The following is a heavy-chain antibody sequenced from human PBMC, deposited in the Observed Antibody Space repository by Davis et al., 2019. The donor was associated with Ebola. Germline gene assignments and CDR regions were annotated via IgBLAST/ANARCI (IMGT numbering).Heavy chain of an antibody. CDR2: INGDSSTT. Sequence: HTGGSLRLSCSASGFPFSTFQMHWVRQAPGKGLVWVSHINGDSSTTTYADSVKGRFTISSDNAKKTLYLQMNSLRAEDTAVYYCARVRSNYYYYAMDVWGQGTTVTVSS. CDR3: ARVRSNYYYYAMDV. J-gene: IGHJ6*02. CDR1: GFPFSTFQ. V-gene: IGHV3-74*01.